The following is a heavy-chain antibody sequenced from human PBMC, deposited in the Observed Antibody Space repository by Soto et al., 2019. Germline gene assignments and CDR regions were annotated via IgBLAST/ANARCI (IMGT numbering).Heavy chain of an antibody. J-gene: IGHJ6*02. V-gene: IGHV5-10-1*01. Sequence: GESLKISCKGSGYSFTSYWISWVRQMPGKGLEWMGRIDPSDSYTNYSPSFQGHVTISADKSISTAYLQWSSLKASDTAMYYCASGYSYGYLGGYYYYGMDVWGQGTTVTVSS. CDR3: ASGYSYGYLGGYYYYGMDV. CDR2: IDPSDSYT. D-gene: IGHD5-18*01. CDR1: GYSFTSYW.